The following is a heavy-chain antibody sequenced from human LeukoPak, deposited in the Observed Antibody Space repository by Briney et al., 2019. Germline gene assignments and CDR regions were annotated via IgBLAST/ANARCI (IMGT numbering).Heavy chain of an antibody. CDR3: ARTTFARGMDV. D-gene: IGHD1-1*01. V-gene: IGHV4-59*01. Sequence: SETLSLTCTVSGGSIGSYYWSWIRQPPGEGLEWIGYIYYSGSTNYNPSLKSRVTISVDTSKNQFSLKLSSVTAADTAVYYCARTTFARGMDVWGQGTTVTVSS. CDR2: IYYSGST. CDR1: GGSIGSYY. J-gene: IGHJ6*02.